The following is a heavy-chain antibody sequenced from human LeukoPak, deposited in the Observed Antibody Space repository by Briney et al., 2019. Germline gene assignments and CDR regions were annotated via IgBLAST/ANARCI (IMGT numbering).Heavy chain of an antibody. V-gene: IGHV4-31*11. J-gene: IGHJ4*02. CDR3: ARGDSSGHDY. Sequence: SETLSLTCAVYGGSFSGYYWSWIRQHPGKGLEWIGYIYYSGSTYYNPSLKSRVTISVDTSKNQFSLKLSSVTAADTAVYYCARGDSSGHDYWGQGTLVTVSS. D-gene: IGHD3-22*01. CDR1: GGSFSGYY. CDR2: IYYSGST.